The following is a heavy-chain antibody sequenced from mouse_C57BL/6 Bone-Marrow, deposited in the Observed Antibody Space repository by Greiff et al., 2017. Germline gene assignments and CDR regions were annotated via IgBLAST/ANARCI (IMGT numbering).Heavy chain of an antibody. CDR2: IYPGSGST. Sequence: QVQLQQPGAELVKPGASVKMSCKASGYTFTSYWITWVKQRPGQGLEWIGDIYPGSGSTNYNEKFKSKATLTVDTSSITAYMKLSSLTSEDSAVYYCARPYYSNYWYFDVWGTGTTVTVSS. D-gene: IGHD2-5*01. CDR3: ARPYYSNYWYFDV. J-gene: IGHJ1*03. CDR1: GYTFTSYW. V-gene: IGHV1-55*01.